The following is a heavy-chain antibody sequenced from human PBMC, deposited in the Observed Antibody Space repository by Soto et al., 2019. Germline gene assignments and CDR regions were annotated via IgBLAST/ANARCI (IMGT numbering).Heavy chain of an antibody. CDR2: ISPGSRYP. CDR1: GFTFGDSY. Sequence: GGSLRLSCAVSGFTFGDSYMSWIRQAPGKGLEWLSYISPGSRYPAYADSVKGRFTISRDNAKRSLYLQMMSLTAEDTAIYYCVRGGGGVLFDPWGQGTMVTVSS. CDR3: VRGGGGVLFDP. D-gene: IGHD2-15*01. J-gene: IGHJ5*02. V-gene: IGHV3-11*06.